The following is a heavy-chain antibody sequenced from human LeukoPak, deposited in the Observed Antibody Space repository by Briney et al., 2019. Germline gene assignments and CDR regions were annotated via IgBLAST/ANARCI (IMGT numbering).Heavy chain of an antibody. V-gene: IGHV4-34*01. J-gene: IGHJ4*02. CDR2: INHSGST. D-gene: IGHD3-16*01. CDR3: ANLGYFDY. CDR1: GGSFSGYY. Sequence: SETLSLTCAVYGGSFSGYYWSWIRQPPGRGLEWIGEINHSGSTNYNPSLKSRVTISVDTSKNQFSLKLSSVTAANTAVYYCANLGYFDYWGQGTLVTVSS.